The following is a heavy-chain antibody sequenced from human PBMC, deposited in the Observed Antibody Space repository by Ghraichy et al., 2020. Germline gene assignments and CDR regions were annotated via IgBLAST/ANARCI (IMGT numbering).Heavy chain of an antibody. CDR1: GFTFSSYG. Sequence: GGSLRLSCAASGFTFSSYGMSWVRQAPGKGLEWVANIKKEDGSEKYYMDSVKGRFTISRDNAKNSLYLQMNSLRAEDTDVYYCARGHCGMDVWGQGTTVTVSS. J-gene: IGHJ6*02. CDR2: IKKEDGSEK. V-gene: IGHV3-7*04. CDR3: ARGHCGMDV.